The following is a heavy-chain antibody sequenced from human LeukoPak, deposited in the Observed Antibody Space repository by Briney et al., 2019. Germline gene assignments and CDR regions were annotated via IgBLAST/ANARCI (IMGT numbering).Heavy chain of an antibody. CDR1: GFTFSDYY. CDR3: AKDLVEPHYYDSSGPDAFDI. Sequence: PGGSLRLSCAASGFTFSDYYMSWIRQAPGKGLEWVSYISSSGDTLYYADSVKGRFIISRDNAKNALYLQMNSLRAEDTAVYYCAKDLVEPHYYDSSGPDAFDIWGQGTMVTVSS. CDR2: ISSSGDTL. V-gene: IGHV3-11*01. J-gene: IGHJ3*02. D-gene: IGHD3-22*01.